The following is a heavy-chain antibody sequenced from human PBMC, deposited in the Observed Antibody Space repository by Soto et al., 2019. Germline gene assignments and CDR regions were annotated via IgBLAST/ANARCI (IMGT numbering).Heavy chain of an antibody. Sequence: QLQLVQSGPEVKKPGASVKVSCKASGYPFTTYGVTWVRQAPGQGLEWMGWINAYNGNTNYAQKLQGRVTMTTDTSTSTAYMELRSLRSDDTAVYYCARMGDVPYYYYGMDVWGQGTNVTVSS. CDR3: ARMGDVPYYYYGMDV. CDR1: GYPFTTYG. J-gene: IGHJ6*02. D-gene: IGHD3-16*01. CDR2: INAYNGNT. V-gene: IGHV1-18*01.